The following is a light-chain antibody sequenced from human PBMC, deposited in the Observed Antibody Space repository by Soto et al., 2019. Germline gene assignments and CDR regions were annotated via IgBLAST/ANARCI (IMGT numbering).Light chain of an antibody. Sequence: DIQMTQSPSSLSASVGDRVTITCRASQTISSYLNWYQQKPGKAPKLLTYAASSLQSGGPSRFSGSGSGTGFTLTISSLQPEDFATYYCQQSHGIPYTFGQGTKLEIK. CDR3: QQSHGIPYT. V-gene: IGKV1-39*01. J-gene: IGKJ2*01. CDR2: AAS. CDR1: QTISSY.